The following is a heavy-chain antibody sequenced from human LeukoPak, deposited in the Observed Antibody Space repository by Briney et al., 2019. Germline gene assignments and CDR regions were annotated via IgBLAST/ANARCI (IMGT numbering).Heavy chain of an antibody. Sequence: PGGSLSLSCAASGFTFSSYWMSWVRQAPGKGLEWVANIKQDGSEKYYVDSVKGRFTISRDNAKNSLYLQMNSLRAEDTAVYYCAREFRGNYDFWSGYYTGILDYWGQGTLVTVSS. CDR2: IKQDGSEK. J-gene: IGHJ4*02. CDR3: AREFRGNYDFWSGYYTGILDY. V-gene: IGHV3-7*01. CDR1: GFTFSSYW. D-gene: IGHD3-3*01.